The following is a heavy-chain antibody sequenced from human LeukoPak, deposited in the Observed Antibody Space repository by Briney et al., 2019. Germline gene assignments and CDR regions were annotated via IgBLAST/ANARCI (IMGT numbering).Heavy chain of an antibody. D-gene: IGHD3-10*01. CDR2: IKQDGSEK. J-gene: IGHJ4*03. Sequence: GGSLRLSCAASGFTFSSYWTSWVRQAPGKGLEWVANIKQDGSEKYYVDSVKGRFTISRANAKNSLYLQMNSLRAEDTAVYNCARQGSLGFGTTPEGTWGQKTLVTVSS. V-gene: IGHV3-7*01. CDR3: ARQGSLGFGTTPEGT. CDR1: GFTFSSYW.